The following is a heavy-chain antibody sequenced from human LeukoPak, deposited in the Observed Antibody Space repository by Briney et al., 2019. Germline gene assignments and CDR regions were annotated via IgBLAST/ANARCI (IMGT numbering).Heavy chain of an antibody. V-gene: IGHV4-34*01. CDR3: ASGKYYDLWSGYYVD. J-gene: IGHJ4*02. Sequence: SETLSLTCAVYGGSFSGHYWSWIRQPPGKGLEWIGEINHSGSTNYNPSLESRVTISVDTSKNHFSLKLSSVTAADTAVYCCASGKYYDLWSGYYVDWGQGTLVTVSA. CDR2: INHSGST. CDR1: GGSFSGHY. D-gene: IGHD3-3*01.